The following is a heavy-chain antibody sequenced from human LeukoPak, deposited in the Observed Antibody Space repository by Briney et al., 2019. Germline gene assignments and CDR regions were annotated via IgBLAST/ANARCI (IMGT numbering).Heavy chain of an antibody. Sequence: GGSLRLSCAASGFTFSSYSMNWVRQAPGKGLEWVSSISSSSSYIYYADSAKGRFTISRDNAKNSLYLQMNSLRAEDTAVYYCARALIGVVATIPHDYWGQGTLVTVSS. CDR1: GFTFSSYS. CDR2: ISSSSSYI. J-gene: IGHJ4*02. D-gene: IGHD5-12*01. CDR3: ARALIGVVATIPHDY. V-gene: IGHV3-21*01.